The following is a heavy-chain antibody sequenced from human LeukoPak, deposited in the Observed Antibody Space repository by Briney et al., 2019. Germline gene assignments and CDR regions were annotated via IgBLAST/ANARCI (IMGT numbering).Heavy chain of an antibody. CDR2: ISAYNGNT. CDR3: ARDPESGTHPPLDY. J-gene: IGHJ4*02. CDR1: GYTFTSYG. Sequence: ASVKVPCKASGYTFTSYGISWVRQAPGQGLEWMGWISAYNGNTNYAQKLQGRVTMTTDTSTSTAYMELRSLRSDDTAVYYCARDPESGTHPPLDYWGQGTLVTVSS. V-gene: IGHV1-18*01. D-gene: IGHD1-26*01.